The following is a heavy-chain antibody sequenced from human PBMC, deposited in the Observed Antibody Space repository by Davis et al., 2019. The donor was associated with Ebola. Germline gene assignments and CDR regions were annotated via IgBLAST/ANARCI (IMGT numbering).Heavy chain of an antibody. CDR1: GYTFTSYG. J-gene: IGHJ4*02. D-gene: IGHD6-13*01. Sequence: AASVKVSCKASGYTFTSYGISWVRQAPGQRLEWMGWINAGNGNTKYSQKFQGRVTITRDTSASTAYMELSSLRSEDTAVYYCAGSWTTATLAYWGQGTLVTVSS. V-gene: IGHV1-18*01. CDR3: AGSWTTATLAY. CDR2: INAGNGNT.